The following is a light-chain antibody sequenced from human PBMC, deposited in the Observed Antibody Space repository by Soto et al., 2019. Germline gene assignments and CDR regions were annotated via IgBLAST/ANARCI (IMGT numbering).Light chain of an antibody. J-gene: IGLJ1*01. CDR1: SSNIGAGYD. CDR3: QSRDSSLSAYV. V-gene: IGLV1-40*01. CDR2: GNS. Sequence: QSVLTQPPSVSGAPGQRVTISCTGSSSNIGAGYDVHWYQQLPGTAPKLLIYGNSNRPSGVPDRFSGSKSGTSASLAITGLQAEDEADFYCQSRDSSLSAYVFGTGTKVTVL.